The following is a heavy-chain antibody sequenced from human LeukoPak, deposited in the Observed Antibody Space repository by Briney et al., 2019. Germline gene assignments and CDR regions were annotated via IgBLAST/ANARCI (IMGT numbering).Heavy chain of an antibody. CDR2: IYPGDSDT. J-gene: IGHJ4*02. CDR1: GYTFTNYW. D-gene: IGHD2/OR15-2a*01. Sequence: PGESLKISCKGSGYTFTNYWIGWVRQMPGKGLEFMGIIYPGDSDTRYSPSFQGQVTISVDKSINTAYPQWSSLKASDSAMYYCARAGYSNRWDGVDYWGQGTLVTVSS. V-gene: IGHV5-51*01. CDR3: ARAGYSNRWDGVDY.